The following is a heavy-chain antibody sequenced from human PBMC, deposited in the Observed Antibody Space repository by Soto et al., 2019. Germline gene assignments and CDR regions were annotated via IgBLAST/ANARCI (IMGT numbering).Heavy chain of an antibody. CDR1: GNTFTSYD. Sequence: QVQLVQSGAEVKKPGASVKVSCKASGNTFTSYDINWVRQATGQGLEYLGWMNPNSGNTAYVQKCQGRVTMTWDTSITTAYMELSSLRSEDTAVYFCARGVKYGAYSRWFDPWGQGTLVTVSS. CDR2: MNPNSGNT. D-gene: IGHD4-17*01. CDR3: ARGVKYGAYSRWFDP. J-gene: IGHJ5*02. V-gene: IGHV1-8*01.